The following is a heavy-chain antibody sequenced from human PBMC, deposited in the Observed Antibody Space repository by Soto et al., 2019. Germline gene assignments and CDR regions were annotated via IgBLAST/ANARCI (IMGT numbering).Heavy chain of an antibody. V-gene: IGHV4-30-2*01. J-gene: IGHJ5*02. CDR1: GGSISSGGYS. D-gene: IGHD6-6*01. Sequence: QLQLQESGSGLVKPSQTLSLTCAVSGGSISSGGYSWSWIRQPPGKGLEWIGYIYHSGSTYYNPSLESRVTISVDRSKNQFSLELSSVTAADTAVYYCARVIAARSGWFDPWGQGTLVTVSS. CDR2: IYHSGST. CDR3: ARVIAARSGWFDP.